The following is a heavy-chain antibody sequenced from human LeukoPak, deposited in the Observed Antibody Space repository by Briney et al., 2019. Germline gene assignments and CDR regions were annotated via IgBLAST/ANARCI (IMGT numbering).Heavy chain of an antibody. Sequence: ASVKVSCKASGYTFTSYYMHWVRQAPGQGLEWMGIINPSGGSTSYAQKFQGRVTMTRDMSTSTVYMELSSLRSEDTAVYYCARPHPSYYDSSGYTGFYYWGQGTLVTVSS. CDR3: ARPHPSYYDSSGYTGFYY. CDR1: GYTFTSYY. J-gene: IGHJ4*02. D-gene: IGHD3-22*01. CDR2: INPSGGST. V-gene: IGHV1-46*01.